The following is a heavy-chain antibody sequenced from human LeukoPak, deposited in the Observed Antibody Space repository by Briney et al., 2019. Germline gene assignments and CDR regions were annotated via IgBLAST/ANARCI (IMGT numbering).Heavy chain of an antibody. CDR2: INPNSGGT. CDR1: GYTFTGYY. V-gene: IGHV1-2*06. D-gene: IGHD6-19*01. J-gene: IGHJ6*03. Sequence: ASVKVSCKASGYTFTGYYMHWVRQAPGQGLEWMGRINPNSGGTNYAQKFQGRVTMTRDTSISTAYMELSRLRSDDTAVYYCAREPRIAVAGTIYYYYMDVWGKGTTVTVSS. CDR3: AREPRIAVAGTIYYYYMDV.